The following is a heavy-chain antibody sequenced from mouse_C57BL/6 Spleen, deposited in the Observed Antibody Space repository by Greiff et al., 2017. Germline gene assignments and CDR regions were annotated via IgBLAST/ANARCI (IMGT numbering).Heavy chain of an antibody. V-gene: IGHV1-19*01. D-gene: IGHD1-1*01. CDR1: GYTFTDYY. Sequence: EVQLQQSGPVLVKPGASVKMSCKASGYTFTDYYMNWVKQSHGKSLEWIGVINPYNGGTSYNQKFKGKATLTVDKSSSTAYMELNSLTSEDSAVYYCARSDYGMSYRGQGTTLTVSS. J-gene: IGHJ2*01. CDR3: ARSDYGMSY. CDR2: INPYNGGT.